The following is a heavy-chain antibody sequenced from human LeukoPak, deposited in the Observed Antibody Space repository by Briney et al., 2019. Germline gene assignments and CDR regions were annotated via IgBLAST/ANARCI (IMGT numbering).Heavy chain of an antibody. CDR1: GFTFSSYS. CDR2: ISSSSSTI. CDR3: ARLLRYFDWPPFDY. Sequence: GGSLRLSCAASGFTFSSYSMNWVRQAPGKGLEWVSYISSSSSTIYYADSVKGRFTISRDNAKNSLYLQMNSLRAEDTAVYYCARLLRYFDWPPFDYWGQGTLVTVSS. J-gene: IGHJ4*02. V-gene: IGHV3-48*01. D-gene: IGHD3-9*01.